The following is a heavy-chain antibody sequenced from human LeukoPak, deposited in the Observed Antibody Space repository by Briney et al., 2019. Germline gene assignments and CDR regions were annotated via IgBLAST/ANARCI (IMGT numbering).Heavy chain of an antibody. Sequence: ASVKVSCKTSGYTFTGYYMHWVQQAPGQGLEWMGWINPNSGGTNYAQRFQGRVTMTRDTSMSTAYMELSRLRSDDSAVYYCARYFYDSSGSSSDAFDIWGQGTMVTVSS. CDR3: ARYFYDSSGSSSDAFDI. D-gene: IGHD3-22*01. CDR2: INPNSGGT. J-gene: IGHJ3*02. V-gene: IGHV1-2*02. CDR1: GYTFTGYY.